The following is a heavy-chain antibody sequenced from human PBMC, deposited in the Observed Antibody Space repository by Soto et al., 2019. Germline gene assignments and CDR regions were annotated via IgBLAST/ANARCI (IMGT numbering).Heavy chain of an antibody. CDR3: ARDSTASAFDI. CDR2: ISYDGGNK. CDR1: GFPFSSYA. V-gene: IGHV3-30-3*01. J-gene: IGHJ3*02. D-gene: IGHD3-3*02. Sequence: QVQLVESGGGVVHPGRSRRLSCAASGFPFSSYAMHWVRQAPGKGLEWVAFISYDGGNKYYAVSVKGRFTISRDISKHTLSLQMNRLRAEDTAVYYWARDSTASAFDIWGQWTMVTASS.